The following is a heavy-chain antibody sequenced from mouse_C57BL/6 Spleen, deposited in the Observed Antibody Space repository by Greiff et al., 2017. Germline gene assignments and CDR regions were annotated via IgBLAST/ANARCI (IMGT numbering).Heavy chain of an antibody. V-gene: IGHV1-59*01. J-gene: IGHJ1*03. CDR1: GYTFTSYW. CDR2: IDPSDSYT. CDR3: TPEGYGSRDWYFDV. D-gene: IGHD1-1*01. Sequence: VQLQQPGAELVRPGTSVKLSCKASGYTFTSYWMHWVKQRPGQGLEWIGVIDPSDSYTNYNQKFKGKATLTVDTSSSTAYMQLSSLTSEDSAVYYCTPEGYGSRDWYFDVWGTGTTVTVSS.